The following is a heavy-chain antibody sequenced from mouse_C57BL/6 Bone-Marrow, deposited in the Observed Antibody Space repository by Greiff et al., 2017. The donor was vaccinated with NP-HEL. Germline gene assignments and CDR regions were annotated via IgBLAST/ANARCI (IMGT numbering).Heavy chain of an antibody. D-gene: IGHD1-1*01. CDR2: IYPRSGNT. CDR3: ARGRVLRAFDY. J-gene: IGHJ2*01. V-gene: IGHV1-81*01. CDR1: GYTFTSYG. Sequence: QVQLKQSGAELARPGASVKLSCKASGYTFTSYGISWVKQRTGQGLEWIGEIYPRSGNTYYNEKFKGKATLTADKSSSTAYMELRSLTSEDSAVYFCARGRVLRAFDYWGQGTTLTVSS.